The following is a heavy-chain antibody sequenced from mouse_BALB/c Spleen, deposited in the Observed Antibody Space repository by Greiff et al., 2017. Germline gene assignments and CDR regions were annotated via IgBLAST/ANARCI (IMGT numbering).Heavy chain of an antibody. D-gene: IGHD2-3*01. J-gene: IGHJ4*01. CDR2: ISSGSSTI. V-gene: IGHV5-17*02. Sequence: EVMLVESGGGLVQPGGSRKLSCAASGFTFSSFGMHWVRQAPGKGLEWVAYISSGSSTIYYADTVKGRFTISRDNPKNTLFLQMTSLRSEDTAMYYCARNDGYGMDYWGQGTSVTVSS. CDR1: GFTFSSFG. CDR3: ARNDGYGMDY.